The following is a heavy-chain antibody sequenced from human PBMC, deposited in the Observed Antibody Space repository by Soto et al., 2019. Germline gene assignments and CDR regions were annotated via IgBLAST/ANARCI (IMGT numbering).Heavy chain of an antibody. V-gene: IGHV2-5*02. CDR3: VGQRGEAFDI. Sequence: QISLKESGPTLVKPTQTLTLNCTFSGFSMSNNGVSVGWIRQPPGKALEWLALIHSDDDKRFSPSLKIRLTVTKDTSKNLVVMTMRNMDPVDSSTYYCVGQRGEAFDIWGHGTMVTVSS. CDR2: IHSDDDK. CDR1: GFSMSNNGVS. J-gene: IGHJ3*02. D-gene: IGHD3-16*01.